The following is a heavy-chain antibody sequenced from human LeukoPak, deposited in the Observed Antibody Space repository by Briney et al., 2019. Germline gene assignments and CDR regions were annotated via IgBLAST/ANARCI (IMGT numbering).Heavy chain of an antibody. CDR2: IYPGDSDT. J-gene: IGHJ6*02. D-gene: IGHD3-10*01. CDR1: GYSFTTYW. Sequence: PGESLKISCKGSGYSFTTYWIVWVRQMPGKGLEWMGIIYPGDSDTRYSPSFQGQVTISADKSISTAYLQWSSLKASDTAMYYCARGVGYYYGSGSGYYGMDVWGQGTTVTVSS. V-gene: IGHV5-51*01. CDR3: ARGVGYYYGSGSGYYGMDV.